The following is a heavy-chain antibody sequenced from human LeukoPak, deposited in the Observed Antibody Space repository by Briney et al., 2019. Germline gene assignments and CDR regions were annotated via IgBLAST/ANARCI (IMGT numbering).Heavy chain of an antibody. CDR1: GYTFTSYG. Sequence: ASVKVSCKASGYTFTSYGISGVRQAPGQGLEWMGWISAYNGNTNYAQKLQGRVTMTTDTSTSTAYMELRSLRSDDTAGYYCAREPVQLLWFGEGKNYFDYWGQGTLVTVSS. V-gene: IGHV1-18*01. CDR2: ISAYNGNT. D-gene: IGHD3-10*01. CDR3: AREPVQLLWFGEGKNYFDY. J-gene: IGHJ4*02.